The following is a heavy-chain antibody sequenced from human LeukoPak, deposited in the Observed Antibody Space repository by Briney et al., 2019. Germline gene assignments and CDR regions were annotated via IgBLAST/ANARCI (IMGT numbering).Heavy chain of an antibody. CDR2: IKNKIDGGTT. CDR3: TTTGADTRNWFDP. Sequence: PGGSLRLSCAASGFSFSDAWMTWVRQAPGKGLEWVGRIKNKIDGGTTDNAAPVKGRFTISREDSKNMLYLQMNSLKTEDTAVYYCTTTGADTRNWFDPWGQGTLVTVSS. D-gene: IGHD5-18*01. V-gene: IGHV3-15*01. CDR1: GFSFSDAW. J-gene: IGHJ5*02.